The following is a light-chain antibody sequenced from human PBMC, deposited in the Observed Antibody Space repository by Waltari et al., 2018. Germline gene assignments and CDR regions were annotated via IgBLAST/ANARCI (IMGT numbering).Light chain of an antibody. CDR3: QQYGSSPRT. CDR1: QSVGDTY. J-gene: IGKJ2*01. V-gene: IGKV3-20*01. Sequence: EIVLTQSPGTLSLSPGERATLSCRASQSVGDTYLAWYQQKPGQAPRLLIYGASSRATGIPDRFSGSGSGTDFTHTISRLEPEDFAVYYCQQYGSSPRTFGQGTKLEIK. CDR2: GAS.